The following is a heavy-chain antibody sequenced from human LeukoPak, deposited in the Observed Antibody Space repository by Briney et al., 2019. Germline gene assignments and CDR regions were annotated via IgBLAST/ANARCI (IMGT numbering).Heavy chain of an antibody. D-gene: IGHD5-18*01. Sequence: ASVKVSCKASGYTFTGYYMHWVQQAPGQGLEWMGRINPNSGGTNYAQKFQGRVTMTRDTSISTAYMELSRLRSDDTAVYYCARDLRLGRGYSYGVWGQGTLVTVSS. J-gene: IGHJ4*02. CDR1: GYTFTGYY. V-gene: IGHV1-2*06. CDR2: INPNSGGT. CDR3: ARDLRLGRGYSYGV.